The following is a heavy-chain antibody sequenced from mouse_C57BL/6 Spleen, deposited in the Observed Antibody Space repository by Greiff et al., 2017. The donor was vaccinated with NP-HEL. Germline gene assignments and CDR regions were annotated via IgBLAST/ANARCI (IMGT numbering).Heavy chain of an antibody. V-gene: IGHV10-3*01. CDR1: GFTFNTYA. D-gene: IGHD2-2*01. Sequence: EVQLVESGGGLVQPKGSLKLSCAASGFTFNTYAMHWVRQAPGKGLEWVARIRSKSSNYATYYADSVKDRFTISRDDSQSMLYLQMNNLKTEDTAMYYCVRDRGYDRDWYFDVWGTGTTVTVSS. CDR3: VRDRGYDRDWYFDV. J-gene: IGHJ1*03. CDR2: IRSKSSNYAT.